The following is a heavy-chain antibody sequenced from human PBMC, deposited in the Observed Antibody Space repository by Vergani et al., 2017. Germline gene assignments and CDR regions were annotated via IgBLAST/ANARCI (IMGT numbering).Heavy chain of an antibody. D-gene: IGHD3-10*01. CDR3: AGHRGSGGFFPSSYFYGMDV. CDR1: DSSIMTNPY. Sequence: QVQLQESGPGLVKPSETLTLTCDVSDSSIMTNPYWGWFRQSPGKGLEWIGCIHHSGDTHYNSSLKSRVSISIVSSSKFSLSLTSVTAADSALYYCAGHRGSGGFFPSSYFYGMDVWGHGTTVTVSS. CDR2: IHHSGDT. V-gene: IGHV4-38-2*01. J-gene: IGHJ6*02.